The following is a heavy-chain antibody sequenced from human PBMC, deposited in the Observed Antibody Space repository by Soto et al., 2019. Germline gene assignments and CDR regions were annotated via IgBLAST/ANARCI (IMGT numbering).Heavy chain of an antibody. CDR1: GYIFTDYY. D-gene: IGHD6-13*01. J-gene: IGHJ4*02. CDR3: ASLNATVSSHPPYFDS. CDR2: INPNSGGT. V-gene: IGHV1-2*06. Sequence: ASVKVSCKASGYIFTDYYMHWVRQAPGQELGWMGRINPNSGGTNYAQKFQGRVTMTRDTSISTAYTELSSLRSEDTAVYYCASLNATVSSHPPYFDSWGQGTLVTVSS.